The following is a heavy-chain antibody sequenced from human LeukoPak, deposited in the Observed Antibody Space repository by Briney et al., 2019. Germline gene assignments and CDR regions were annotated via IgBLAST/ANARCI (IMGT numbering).Heavy chain of an antibody. V-gene: IGHV4-34*01. CDR3: ARRVYGYYYQYMDV. CDR2: INHSGST. J-gene: IGHJ6*03. Sequence: SETLSLTCAVYGGSFSGYYWSWIRQPPGKGLEWIGEINHSGSTNYNPSLKSRVTISVDTSKNQFSLKLSSVTAADTAVYYCARRVYGYYYQYMDVWGKGTTVTVSS. D-gene: IGHD6-6*01. CDR1: GGSFSGYY.